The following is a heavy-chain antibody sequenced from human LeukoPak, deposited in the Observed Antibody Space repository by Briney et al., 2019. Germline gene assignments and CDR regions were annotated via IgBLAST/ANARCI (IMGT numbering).Heavy chain of an antibody. CDR3: ARDPDAFDI. J-gene: IGHJ3*02. CDR1: GGSISNYF. V-gene: IGHV4-59*01. CDR2: ISYNGYT. Sequence: SETLSLTCTVSGGSISNYFWSWVRQPPGKGLEWIGYISYNGYTNYNPSLKSRVTMSVDTSENQFSLRLNSVTAADTAVYYCARDPDAFDIWGQGTMVTVSS.